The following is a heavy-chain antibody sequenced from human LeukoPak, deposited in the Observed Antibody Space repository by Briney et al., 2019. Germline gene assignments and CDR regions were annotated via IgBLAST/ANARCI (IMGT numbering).Heavy chain of an antibody. CDR2: IYHSGST. D-gene: IGHD6-6*01. Sequence: SETLSLTCTVSGYSISSGYYWGWIRQPPGKGLEWIGSIYHSGSTYYNPSLKSRVTISVDTSKNQFSLKLSSVTAADTAVYYCAREGAAHGYYYYYMDVWGKGTTVTVSS. CDR3: AREGAAHGYYYYYMDV. J-gene: IGHJ6*03. V-gene: IGHV4-38-2*02. CDR1: GYSISSGYY.